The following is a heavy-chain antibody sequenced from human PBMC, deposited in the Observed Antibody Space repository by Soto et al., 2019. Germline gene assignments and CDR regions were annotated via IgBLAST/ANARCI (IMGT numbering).Heavy chain of an antibody. CDR1: GGSISVSYYY. D-gene: IGHD1-20*01. V-gene: IGHV4-39*01. J-gene: IGHJ4*02. Sequence: ESLSLACSVSGGSISVSYYYWGWLRQSPGKGPEWIGSVFYTWFTSYNPSLESRVSVSVDTSKNQFYLKVSGVSAADTAVYYCATSQKGYNWNYFDHWGQGALVTVYS. CDR3: ATSQKGYNWNYFDH. CDR2: VFYTWFT.